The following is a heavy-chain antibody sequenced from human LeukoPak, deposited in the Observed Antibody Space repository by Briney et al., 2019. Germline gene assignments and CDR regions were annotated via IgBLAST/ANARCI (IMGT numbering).Heavy chain of an antibody. J-gene: IGHJ4*02. CDR3: ARDKMVAEFDY. D-gene: IGHD2-15*01. CDR2: IYHSGST. Sequence: SETLSLTCTVSGGSISSSNWWSSVRQPPGKGLEWIGEIYHSGSTNYNPSLKSRVTISVDTSKNQFSLKLSSVTAADTAVYYCARDKMVAEFDYWGQGTLVTVSS. CDR1: GGSISSSNW. V-gene: IGHV4-4*02.